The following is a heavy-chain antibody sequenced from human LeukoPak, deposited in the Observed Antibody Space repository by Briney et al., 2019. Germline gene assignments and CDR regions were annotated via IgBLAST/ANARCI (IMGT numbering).Heavy chain of an antibody. V-gene: IGHV3-30*01. CDR3: ASGLNY. D-gene: IGHD3-10*01. J-gene: IGHJ4*02. CDR2: ISYDGSNK. CDR1: GFNFNTHP. Sequence: GRSLRLSCATSGFNFNTHPMHWVRQAPGEGLEWVAVISYDGSNKQYGDSVKGRFTISRDNPKNTLYLEMNRLRVEDTAVYYCASGLNYWGPGTLVTVS.